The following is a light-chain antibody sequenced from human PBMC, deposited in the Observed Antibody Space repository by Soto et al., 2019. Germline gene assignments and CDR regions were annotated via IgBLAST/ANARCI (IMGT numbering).Light chain of an antibody. V-gene: IGKV1-39*01. J-gene: IGKJ1*01. CDR2: AAS. Sequence: DIQMTQSPSSLSASVGDRVTITCRASQSISSYLNWYQQKPGKAPKLLISAASSSQSGVPSRFSGRGSGTDFSLTINNLQSEDFATYYCQQSYSIVRTFGQGTKVEIK. CDR3: QQSYSIVRT. CDR1: QSISSY.